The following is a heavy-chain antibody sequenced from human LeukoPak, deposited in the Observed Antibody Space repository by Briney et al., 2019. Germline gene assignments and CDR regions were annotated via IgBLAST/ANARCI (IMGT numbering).Heavy chain of an antibody. CDR2: IWYDGSIN. Sequence: GGSLRLSCAASGFTFSSYEMNWVRQAPGKGLEWVAVIWYDGSINNYAGSVKGRFTISRDNSKNTLYLQMNSLRAEDTAVYYCARDRYSSGSPYYYYGMDVWGLGTTVTVSS. D-gene: IGHD6-19*01. J-gene: IGHJ6*02. V-gene: IGHV3-33*08. CDR3: ARDRYSSGSPYYYYGMDV. CDR1: GFTFSSYE.